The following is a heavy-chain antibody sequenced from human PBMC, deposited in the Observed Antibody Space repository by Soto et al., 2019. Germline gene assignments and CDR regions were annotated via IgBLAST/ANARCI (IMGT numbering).Heavy chain of an antibody. CDR2: ISSSGSTI. CDR3: ARDSGSSWYFDY. Sequence: GALRLSCAASGFTFSDYYMSWIRQAPGKGLEWVSYISSSGSTIYYADSVKGRFTISRDNAKNSLYLQMNSLRAEDTAVYYCARDSGSSWYFDYWGQGTLVTVSS. J-gene: IGHJ4*02. V-gene: IGHV3-11*01. D-gene: IGHD6-13*01. CDR1: GFTFSDYY.